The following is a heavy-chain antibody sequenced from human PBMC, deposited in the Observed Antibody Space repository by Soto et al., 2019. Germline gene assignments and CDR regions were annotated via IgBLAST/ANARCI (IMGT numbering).Heavy chain of an antibody. D-gene: IGHD6-19*01. CDR2: ISASGGST. Sequence: PGGSLRLSCAASGFTFSSYAMSWVRQAPGKGLGWVSSISASGGSTYYADSVKGRFTISRDNSKNTLYLQMNSLRAEDTAVYYCAKDSQEQWLVGHSSGLFDLWGRGTLVTVSS. CDR1: GFTFSSYA. J-gene: IGHJ2*01. CDR3: AKDSQEQWLVGHSSGLFDL. V-gene: IGHV3-23*01.